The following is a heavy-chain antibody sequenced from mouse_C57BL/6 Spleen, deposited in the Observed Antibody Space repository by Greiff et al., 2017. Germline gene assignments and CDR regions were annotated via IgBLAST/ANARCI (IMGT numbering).Heavy chain of an antibody. CDR2: IYPGSGST. J-gene: IGHJ1*03. CDR1: GYTFTSYW. Sequence: VQLQQSGAELVKPGASVKMSCKASGYTFTSYWITWVKQRPGQGLEWIGDIYPGSGSTNYNEKFKSKATLTVDTSSSTAYMQLSSLTSEDSAVYYCARSSTMVTTWYFDVWGTGTTVTVSS. V-gene: IGHV1-55*01. D-gene: IGHD2-2*01. CDR3: ARSSTMVTTWYFDV.